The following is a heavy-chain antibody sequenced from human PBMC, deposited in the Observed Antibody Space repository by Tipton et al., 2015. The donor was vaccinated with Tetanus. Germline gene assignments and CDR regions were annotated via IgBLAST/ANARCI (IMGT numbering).Heavy chain of an antibody. D-gene: IGHD1-26*01. CDR2: IYFSGST. V-gene: IGHV4-31*03. J-gene: IGHJ4*02. CDR1: GGSISSGGYY. CDR3: ARDQARGARGWNYFDY. Sequence: GLVKPSQTLSLTCSVSGGSISSGGYYWSWIRQHPGKGLEWIGDIYFSGSTYYNPSLKNRVTISVDTSKNQFSLKLNSVTAADTAVYYCARDQARGARGWNYFDYWGQGTLVTVSS.